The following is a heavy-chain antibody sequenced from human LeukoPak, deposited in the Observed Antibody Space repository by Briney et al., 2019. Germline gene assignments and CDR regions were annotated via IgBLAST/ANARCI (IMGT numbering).Heavy chain of an antibody. CDR1: GYTFTSYA. D-gene: IGHD3-10*01. CDR2: INTNTGNP. J-gene: IGHJ6*02. CDR3: ARDHYGSGSSHSPGMDV. V-gene: IGHV7-4-1*02. Sequence: ASVTVSCKASGYTFTSYAMNWVRQAPRQGLEWMGWINTNTGNPTYAQGFTGRFVFSLDTSVSTAYLQISSLKAEDTAVYYCARDHYGSGSSHSPGMDVWGQGTTVTVSS.